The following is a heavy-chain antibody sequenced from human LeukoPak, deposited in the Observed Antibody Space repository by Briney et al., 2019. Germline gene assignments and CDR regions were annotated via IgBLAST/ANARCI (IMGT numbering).Heavy chain of an antibody. Sequence: PGGSLRLSCAASGFTFSSYAMSWVRQAPGKGLEWVSAISGSGGSTYYADSVRGRFTISRDNSKNTLYLQMNSLRAEDTAVYYCAKAYGSGSYYFFDYWGQGTLVTVSS. CDR2: ISGSGGST. J-gene: IGHJ4*02. D-gene: IGHD3-10*01. CDR3: AKAYGSGSYYFFDY. V-gene: IGHV3-23*01. CDR1: GFTFSSYA.